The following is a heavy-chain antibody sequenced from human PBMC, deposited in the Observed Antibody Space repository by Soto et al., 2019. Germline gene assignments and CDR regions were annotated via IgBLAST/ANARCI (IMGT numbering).Heavy chain of an antibody. CDR2: VDPRDSYV. V-gene: IGHV5-10-1*01. D-gene: IGHD2-8*01. CDR3: ARIYCTTTTCDRWFDP. J-gene: IGHJ5*02. Sequence: KGLEWLGRVDPRDSYVTYTPSFEGHVTISADKSISTAYLQWGSLKASDTAMYFCARIYCTTTTCDRWFDPWGQGTLVTVSS.